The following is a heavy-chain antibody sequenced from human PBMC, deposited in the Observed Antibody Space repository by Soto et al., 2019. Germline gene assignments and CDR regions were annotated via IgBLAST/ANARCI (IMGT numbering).Heavy chain of an antibody. CDR1: VYTHTVLL. CDR2: FDPEDGET. J-gene: IGHJ4*02. V-gene: IGHV1-24*01. CDR3: AIMSATILWDY. D-gene: IGHD5-12*01. Sequence: ALVKRSWKVSVYTHTVLLMRWRRQAPGKGLEWMGGFDPEDGETIYAQKFQGRDTMTEDTSTDTAYMELSSLRSEDTAVYYCAIMSATILWDYWGQGTLVTVSS.